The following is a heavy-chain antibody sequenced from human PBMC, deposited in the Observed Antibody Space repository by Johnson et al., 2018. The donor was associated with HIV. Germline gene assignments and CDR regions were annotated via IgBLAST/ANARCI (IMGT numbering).Heavy chain of an antibody. J-gene: IGHJ3*02. Sequence: VPLVESGGGLVTPGVSLRLSCVASGFIFSNAGMSWVRQAPGKGLEWVGRIKSKTDGGTTDYSAPVKDRFTISRDDSTNTLYLQMNSLKIEDTAVYYCATDLFSLILEDDAFDTWGQGTMVTVSS. CDR1: GFIFSNAG. V-gene: IGHV3-15*01. CDR2: IKSKTDGGTT. CDR3: ATDLFSLILEDDAFDT.